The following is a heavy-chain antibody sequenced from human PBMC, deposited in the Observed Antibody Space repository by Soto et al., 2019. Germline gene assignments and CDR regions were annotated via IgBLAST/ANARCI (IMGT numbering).Heavy chain of an antibody. Sequence: SETLSLTCTVSGGSISSGGYYWSWIRQHPGKGLEWIGYIYYSGSTYYNPSLKSRVTISVDTSKNQFPLKLSSVTAADTAVYYCARGHPYYDFWSGYRGYYYMDVWGKGTTVTVSS. CDR1: GGSISSGGYY. D-gene: IGHD3-3*01. CDR2: IYYSGST. V-gene: IGHV4-31*03. CDR3: ARGHPYYDFWSGYRGYYYMDV. J-gene: IGHJ6*03.